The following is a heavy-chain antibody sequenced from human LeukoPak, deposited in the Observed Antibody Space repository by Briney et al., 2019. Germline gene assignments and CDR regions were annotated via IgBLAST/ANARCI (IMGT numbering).Heavy chain of an antibody. CDR3: AKGLVVNDNYFDN. V-gene: IGHV3-23*01. CDR1: GFSLRTYA. CDR2: IGGSDGTT. Sequence: GGSLRLSFAASGFSLRTYAMNWVRQVPGKGLEWVSSIGGSDGTTYYADSVKGRFTISSDFSTNTVSLQMNSLRAEDTAVYFCAKGLVVNDNYFDNWGQGTLVTVSS. D-gene: IGHD2-15*01. J-gene: IGHJ4*02.